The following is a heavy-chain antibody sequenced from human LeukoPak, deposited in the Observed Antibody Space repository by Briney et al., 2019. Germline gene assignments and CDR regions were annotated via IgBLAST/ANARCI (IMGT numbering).Heavy chain of an antibody. CDR3: ARRGEGYYDSSGYYSDAFDI. D-gene: IGHD3-22*01. V-gene: IGHV1-2*02. CDR1: GYTFTGYY. J-gene: IGHJ3*02. CDR2: INPNTGGT. Sequence: ASVKVSCKASGYTFTGYYMYWMRQAPGQGLEWMGWINPNTGGTNYAQKFQGRVTMTRDTSISTAYMELSRLRSDDTAVYYCARRGEGYYDSSGYYSDAFDIWGQGTMVTVSS.